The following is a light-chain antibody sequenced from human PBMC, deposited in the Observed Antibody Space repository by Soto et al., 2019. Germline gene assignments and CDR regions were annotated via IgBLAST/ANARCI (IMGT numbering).Light chain of an antibody. CDR3: LQVYSFPRT. J-gene: IGKJ1*01. V-gene: IGKV1-5*01. Sequence: DIQMTQSPSTLSASVGDIVTITCRASQSISSWLAWYQQKPGKAPKLLIYDASSLQSGVPSRFSGSGSGTEFILSINNLQPEDFASYFCLQVYSFPRTFGLGTKVDI. CDR1: QSISSW. CDR2: DAS.